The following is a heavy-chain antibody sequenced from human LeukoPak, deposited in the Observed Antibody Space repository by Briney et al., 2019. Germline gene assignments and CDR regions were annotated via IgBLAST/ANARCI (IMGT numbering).Heavy chain of an antibody. D-gene: IGHD3-10*01. CDR3: ASIRNMVRGVITHDY. Sequence: SVKVSCKASGGTFSNYAISWVRQAPGQGLEWMGGIIPIFGTANYAQKFQGRVTITADESTSTAYMELSSLRSEDTAVYYCASIRNMVRGVITHDYWGQGTLVTVSS. V-gene: IGHV1-69*13. CDR2: IIPIFGTA. J-gene: IGHJ4*02. CDR1: GGTFSNYA.